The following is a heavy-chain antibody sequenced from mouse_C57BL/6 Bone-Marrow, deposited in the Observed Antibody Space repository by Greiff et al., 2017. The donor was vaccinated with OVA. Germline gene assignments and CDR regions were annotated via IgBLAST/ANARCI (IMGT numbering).Heavy chain of an antibody. J-gene: IGHJ4*01. Sequence: VKLVESGPGLVQPSQSLSITCTVSGFSFTSYGVTWVRQSPGKGLEWLGVIWSGGSTDYNAAFISRLSISKDNSNSPFFYKMNSLQADDTAIYYCATFASYAMDYWGQGTSVTVSS. CDR2: IWSGGST. CDR3: ATFASYAMDY. CDR1: GFSFTSYG. V-gene: IGHV2-2*01.